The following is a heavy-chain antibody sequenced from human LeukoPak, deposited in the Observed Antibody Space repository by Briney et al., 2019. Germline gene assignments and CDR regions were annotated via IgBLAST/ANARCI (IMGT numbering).Heavy chain of an antibody. Sequence: PGGSLRLSCAASGFTFSNAWMSWVRQAPGKGLEWVGRIKSKTDGGTTEYAAPVKGRFTISRDDSKNTLYLQMNSLKTEDTAVYYCTTDEVPAVVVPAASDAFDIWGQGTMVTVSS. V-gene: IGHV3-15*01. J-gene: IGHJ3*02. CDR3: TTDEVPAVVVPAASDAFDI. CDR2: IKSKTDGGTT. CDR1: GFTFSNAW. D-gene: IGHD2-2*01.